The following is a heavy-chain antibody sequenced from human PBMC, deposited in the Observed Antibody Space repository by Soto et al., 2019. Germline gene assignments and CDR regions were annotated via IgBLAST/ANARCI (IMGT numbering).Heavy chain of an antibody. CDR3: AKAANDFWSGYCPLDW. J-gene: IGHJ4*02. CDR2: ISYEGSNT. D-gene: IGHD3-3*01. CDR1: GFTFSSYG. V-gene: IGHV3-30*18. Sequence: QVQLVESGGDMVQPGRSLRLSCAASGFTFSSYGMHWVRQAPGKGLEWVALISYEGSNTYYTDSVKGRFTISRDNSKKTLYLQMNSLRAEDTAVYYCAKAANDFWSGYCPLDWWGQGILVTVSS.